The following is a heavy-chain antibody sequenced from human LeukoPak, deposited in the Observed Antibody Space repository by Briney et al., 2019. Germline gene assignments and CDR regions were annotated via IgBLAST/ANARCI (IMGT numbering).Heavy chain of an antibody. CDR2: IYYSGST. D-gene: IGHD3-22*01. Sequence: SETLSLTCTVSGGSISSYYWSWIRQPPGKGLEWIGYIYYSGSTNYNPSPKSRVTISVDTSKNQFSLKLSSVTAADTAVYYCARHSSDSSGYYNWFDPWGQGTLVTVSS. J-gene: IGHJ5*02. CDR1: GGSISSYY. V-gene: IGHV4-59*08. CDR3: ARHSSDSSGYYNWFDP.